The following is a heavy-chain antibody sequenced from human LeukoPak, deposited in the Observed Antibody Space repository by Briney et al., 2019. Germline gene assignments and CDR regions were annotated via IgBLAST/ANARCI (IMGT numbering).Heavy chain of an antibody. V-gene: IGHV1-18*01. D-gene: IGHD6-19*01. CDR3: ARDLGIAVAGSPLDY. CDR1: GYTFTSYG. Sequence: ASVKVSCKASGYTFTSYGISWVRQAPGQGLEWMGWISAYNGNTNYAQKLQGRVTMTTDTSTSTAYMELRSLRSDDTAVYYCARDLGIAVAGSPLDYWGQGTLVTVSS. CDR2: ISAYNGNT. J-gene: IGHJ4*02.